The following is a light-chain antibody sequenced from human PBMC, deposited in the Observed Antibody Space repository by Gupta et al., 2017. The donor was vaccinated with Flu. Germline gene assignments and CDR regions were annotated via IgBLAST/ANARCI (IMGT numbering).Light chain of an antibody. CDR2: GSS. CDR3: CQSSGAPFS. CDR1: ENINIY. J-gene: IGKJ3*01. V-gene: IGKV1-39*01. Sequence: DIQMTQSPYSLSASIGDRVTITCRASENINIYLNWYQQKPGKSPKLLIYGSSTLQSGVPSRFTGSGSGTDFTLTISSLQPGDFATYHCQSSGAPFSFGPGTRVDL.